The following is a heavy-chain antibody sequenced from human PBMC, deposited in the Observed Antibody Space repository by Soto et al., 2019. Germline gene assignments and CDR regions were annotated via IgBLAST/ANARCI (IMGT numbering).Heavy chain of an antibody. CDR1: GFTFSSYG. J-gene: IGHJ4*02. D-gene: IGHD6-19*01. CDR2: ISYDGSNK. V-gene: IGHV3-30*18. CDR3: AKPDSSGYSEFDY. Sequence: QVQLVESGGGVVQPGRSLRLSCAASGFTFSSYGMHWVRQAPGKGLEWVAVISYDGSNKYYADSVKGRFTISRDNSKNTLYLQMNSLRAEDTAVYYCAKPDSSGYSEFDYWGQGTLVTVSS.